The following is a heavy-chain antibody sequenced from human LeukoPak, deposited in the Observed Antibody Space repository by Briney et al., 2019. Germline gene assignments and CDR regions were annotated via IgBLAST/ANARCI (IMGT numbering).Heavy chain of an antibody. J-gene: IGHJ4*02. CDR1: GFTFNYAW. Sequence: GGSLRLSCTASGFTFNYAWMNWVRQAPGKGLEWVGRIQAKKDGGTSDYAAPVKGRFTISRDDSKNTLYLQMNSLKTEDTAVYYCTSDPLHRQIDSWGQGTLVTVSS. V-gene: IGHV3-15*01. CDR2: IQAKKDGGTS. CDR3: TSDPLHRQIDS.